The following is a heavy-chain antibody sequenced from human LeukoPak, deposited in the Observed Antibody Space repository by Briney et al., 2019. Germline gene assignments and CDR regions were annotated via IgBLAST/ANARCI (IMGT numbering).Heavy chain of an antibody. J-gene: IGHJ3*02. Sequence: GGSLRLSCAASGLTFSHHATHWVRQAPGKGLEWVAVITSDGSHQYHADSVKGRFTISRDNSKNTVFLQMNSLTADDTAVYYCAKADVVAAGDSFNIWGQGTMVTVSS. CDR1: GLTFSHHA. CDR2: ITSDGSHQ. D-gene: IGHD6-25*01. V-gene: IGHV3-30*18. CDR3: AKADVVAAGDSFNI.